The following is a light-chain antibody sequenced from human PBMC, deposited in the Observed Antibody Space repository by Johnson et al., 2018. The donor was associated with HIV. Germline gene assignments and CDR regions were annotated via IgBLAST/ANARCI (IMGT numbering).Light chain of an antibody. CDR2: ESN. CDR1: SFNIGINF. CDR3: GTWDSSLGVYV. V-gene: IGLV1-51*02. J-gene: IGLJ1*01. Sequence: QSVLTQPPSVSAAPGQKVTISCSGSSFNIGINFVSWYQQVPGTAPKLLICESNKRPSGIPDRFSGSKSGPSATLDITGLQTGDEADYYCGTWDSSLGVYVFGSGTKVTVL.